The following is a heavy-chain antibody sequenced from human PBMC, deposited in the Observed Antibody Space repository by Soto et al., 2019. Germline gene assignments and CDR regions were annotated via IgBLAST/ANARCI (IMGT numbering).Heavy chain of an antibody. V-gene: IGHV3-11*05. J-gene: IGHJ6*02. CDR2: ISSSSGYT. CDR3: ARDLPRVRGVNHYGMDV. Sequence: QVQLVESGGGLVKPGGSRKFSGAALGLPSIDYYMSWIGQAQGKGLGWVSYISSSSGYTNYADSVKGRFTISRDNAKNSLYLQMNSLRAEDTAVYYCARDLPRVRGVNHYGMDVWGQGTTVTVSS. D-gene: IGHD3-10*01. CDR1: GLPSIDYY.